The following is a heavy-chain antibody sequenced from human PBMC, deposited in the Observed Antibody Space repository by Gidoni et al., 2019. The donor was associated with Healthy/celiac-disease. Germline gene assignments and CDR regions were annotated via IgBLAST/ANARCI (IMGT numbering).Heavy chain of an antibody. Sequence: QVQLVQSGAEVKKPGSSVKVSCKASGGTFSSYAISWVRQAPGQGLEWMGRIIPILGIANYAQKFQGRVTITADKSTSTAYMELSSLRSEDTAVYYCARRLGYYLLVGHAFDIWGQGTMVTVSS. CDR1: GGTFSSYA. V-gene: IGHV1-69*04. D-gene: IGHD3-22*01. CDR3: ARRLGYYLLVGHAFDI. J-gene: IGHJ3*02. CDR2: IIPILGIA.